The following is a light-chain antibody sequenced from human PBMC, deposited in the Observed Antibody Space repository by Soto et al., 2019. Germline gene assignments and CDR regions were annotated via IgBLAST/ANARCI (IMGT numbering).Light chain of an antibody. J-gene: IGLJ2*01. V-gene: IGLV2-14*01. Sequence: QSALTQPASVSGSPGQSITISCTGTGSDVGGYNYVSWYQQHPGKAPKVMIYDVSNRPSGVSNRFSGSKSGNTASLTISGLQAEDEADYYCTSWTTSTTMIFGGGTKVTVL. CDR1: GSDVGGYNY. CDR3: TSWTTSTTMI. CDR2: DVS.